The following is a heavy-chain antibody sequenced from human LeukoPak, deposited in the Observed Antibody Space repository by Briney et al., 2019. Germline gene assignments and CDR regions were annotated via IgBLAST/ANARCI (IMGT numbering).Heavy chain of an antibody. D-gene: IGHD1-26*01. CDR2: FDPEDGET. Sequence: ASVKVSCKVSGYTLTELSMHWVRQAPGKGLEWMGGFDPEDGETIYAQKFQGRVTMTEDTSTDTAYMELSSLRSEDTAMYYCATDRSWELPYDAFDIWGQGTMVTVSS. CDR1: GYTLTELS. J-gene: IGHJ3*02. CDR3: ATDRSWELPYDAFDI. V-gene: IGHV1-24*01.